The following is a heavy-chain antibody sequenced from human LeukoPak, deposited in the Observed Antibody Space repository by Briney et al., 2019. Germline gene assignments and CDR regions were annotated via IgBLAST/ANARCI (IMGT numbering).Heavy chain of an antibody. D-gene: IGHD2-21*02. CDR1: GFTFSNYA. CDR3: AKDPNLYCGGDCYFDY. J-gene: IGHJ4*02. V-gene: IGHV3-23*01. CDR2: ISGSGAGT. Sequence: GGSLRLSCAASGFTFSNYAMSWVRQAPGKGLEWVSGISGSGAGTYYADSEKGRFTISRDNSKNTLYLQMNSLRADDTAVYYCAKDPNLYCGGDCYFDYWGQGTLVTVSS.